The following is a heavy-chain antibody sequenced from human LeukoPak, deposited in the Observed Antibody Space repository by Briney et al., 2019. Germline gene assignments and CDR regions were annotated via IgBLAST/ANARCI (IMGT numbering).Heavy chain of an antibody. V-gene: IGHV3-66*04. CDR1: GFTVSSNY. Sequence: PGRSLRLSCAASGFTVSSNYMSWVRQAPGKGLEWVSVVYSGGSTYYADSVKGRFTISRDNSKNTLYLQMNSLRAEDTAVYYCARQSLCSGCYGSFDYWGQGTLVTVSS. CDR3: ARQSLCSGCYGSFDY. J-gene: IGHJ4*02. CDR2: VYSGGST. D-gene: IGHD6-19*01.